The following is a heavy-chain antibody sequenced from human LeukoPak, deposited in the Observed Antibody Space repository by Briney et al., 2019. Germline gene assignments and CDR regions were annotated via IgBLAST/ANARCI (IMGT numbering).Heavy chain of an antibody. J-gene: IGHJ4*02. CDR3: GTGRDLDY. CDR1: GFTFSSYW. V-gene: IGHV3-7*01. Sequence: GGSLRLSCAAAGFTFSSYWMTWVRQVPGKGLEWVANIKEDGSEKYYGDSVNGRFTASIDNAKISLYLQMDSLRAEDTAVYWCGTGRDLDYWGQGTLVTVSS. CDR2: IKEDGSEK. D-gene: IGHD2-21*01.